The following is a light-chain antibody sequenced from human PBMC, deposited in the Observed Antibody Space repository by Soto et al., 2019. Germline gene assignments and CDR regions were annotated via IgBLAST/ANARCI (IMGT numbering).Light chain of an antibody. CDR3: QSYDSSLTDV. CDR1: SSNIGAGYD. V-gene: IGLV1-40*01. Sequence: QSVLTQPPSVSGAPGQRVTISCTGSSSNIGAGYDVHWYQQLPGTAPKLLIYGNTNRPSGVPDRFSGSKSGTSASLAITGLQAEDEADYYCQSYDSSLTDVFVTGTKLTVL. J-gene: IGLJ1*01. CDR2: GNT.